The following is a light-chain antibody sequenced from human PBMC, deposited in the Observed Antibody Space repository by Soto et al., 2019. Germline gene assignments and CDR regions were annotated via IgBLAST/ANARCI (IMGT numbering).Light chain of an antibody. CDR3: ATWDSKMSVVL. CDR1: SSDVGGNNY. CDR2: EVS. J-gene: IGLJ2*01. V-gene: IGLV2-14*01. Sequence: QSALTQPASVSGSPGQSITISCSGTSSDVGGNNYVSWYQQYPGKAPKLMIYEVSKRPSGVSNRFSGSKSGNTASLTISGLQAEDEADYYCATWDSKMSVVLIGGGTKLTVL.